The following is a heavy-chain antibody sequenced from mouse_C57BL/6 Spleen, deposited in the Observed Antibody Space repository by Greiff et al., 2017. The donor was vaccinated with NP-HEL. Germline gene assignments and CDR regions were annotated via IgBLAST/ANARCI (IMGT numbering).Heavy chain of an antibody. CDR1: GYTFTSYW. V-gene: IGHV1-52*01. CDR3: AREERGFTTVVEIDY. Sequence: VQLQQPGAELVRPGSSVKLSCKASGYTFTSYWMHWVKQRPIQGLEWIGNIDPSDSETHYNQKFKDKATLTVDKSSSTAYMQLSSLTSEDSAVYYCAREERGFTTVVEIDYWGQGTTLTVSS. D-gene: IGHD1-1*01. CDR2: IDPSDSET. J-gene: IGHJ2*01.